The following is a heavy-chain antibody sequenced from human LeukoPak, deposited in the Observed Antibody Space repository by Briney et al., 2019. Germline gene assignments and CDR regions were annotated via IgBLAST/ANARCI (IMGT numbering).Heavy chain of an antibody. CDR2: IRYDGSNK. D-gene: IGHD3-22*01. Sequence: PGGSLRLSCAASGFTFSSYGMHWVRHAPGKGLEWVAFIRYDGSNKYYADSVKGRFTISRDNSKNTLYLQMNSLRAEDTAVYYCANRATYYYDSSGYYSRSSPFDYWGQGTMVTVSS. CDR1: GFTFSSYG. CDR3: ANRATYYYDSSGYYSRSSPFDY. J-gene: IGHJ4*02. V-gene: IGHV3-30*02.